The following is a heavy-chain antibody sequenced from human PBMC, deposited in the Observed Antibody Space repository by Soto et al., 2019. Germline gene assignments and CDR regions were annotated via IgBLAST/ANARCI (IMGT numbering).Heavy chain of an antibody. V-gene: IGHV1-18*01. CDR3: SRDLNGNYDFWSGYYTSDAFDI. Sequence: ASVKVSCKASGYTFTSYGISWVRQAPGQGLEWMGWISAYNGNTNYAPKLQGRVTMNTDKSTSTAYMEMRSLRAEDTAVYYCSRDLNGNYDFWSGYYTSDAFDIWGQGTMVTVSS. CDR2: ISAYNGNT. CDR1: GYTFTSYG. D-gene: IGHD3-3*01. J-gene: IGHJ3*02.